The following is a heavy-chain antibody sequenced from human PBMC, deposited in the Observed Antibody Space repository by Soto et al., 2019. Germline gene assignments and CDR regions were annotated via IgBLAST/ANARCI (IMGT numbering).Heavy chain of an antibody. J-gene: IGHJ6*02. D-gene: IGHD6-6*01. CDR3: ARSMGSRSSYYYGMDV. Sequence: QVQLVQSGAEVKKPGASVKVSCKASGYTFTGYYMHWVRQAPGQGLEWMGWINPNSGGTNYAQKFQGWVTMTRDTSISTAYMELSRLRSDDTAVYYCARSMGSRSSYYYGMDVWGQGTTVTVSS. CDR2: INPNSGGT. V-gene: IGHV1-2*04. CDR1: GYTFTGYY.